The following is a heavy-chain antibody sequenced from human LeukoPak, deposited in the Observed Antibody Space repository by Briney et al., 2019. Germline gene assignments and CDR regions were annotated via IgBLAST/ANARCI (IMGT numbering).Heavy chain of an antibody. J-gene: IGHJ5*02. CDR2: IYYSGST. CDR1: DGSISSGGYY. CDR3: ARVAYSGSYLNWFDP. D-gene: IGHD1-26*01. Sequence: PSQTLSLTRTVSDGSISSGGYYWSWIRQHPGKGLEWIGYIYYSGSTYYNPSLKSRVTISVDTSKNQFSLKLSSVTAADTAVYYCARVAYSGSYLNWFDPWGQGTLVTVSS. V-gene: IGHV4-31*03.